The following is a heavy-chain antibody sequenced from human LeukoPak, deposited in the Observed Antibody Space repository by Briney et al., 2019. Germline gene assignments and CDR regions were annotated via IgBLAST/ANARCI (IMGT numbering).Heavy chain of an antibody. Sequence: ASVKVSCKASGSSFINYAMNWVRRAPGQGLEWMGWINTNTGNPTYAQGFTGRFVFSLDTSVSTAYLQISSLKAEDTAVYYCGLAVAGTGGDYFDYWGQGTLVTVSS. CDR1: GSSFINYA. D-gene: IGHD6-19*01. CDR2: INTNTGNP. V-gene: IGHV7-4-1*02. J-gene: IGHJ4*02. CDR3: GLAVAGTGGDYFDY.